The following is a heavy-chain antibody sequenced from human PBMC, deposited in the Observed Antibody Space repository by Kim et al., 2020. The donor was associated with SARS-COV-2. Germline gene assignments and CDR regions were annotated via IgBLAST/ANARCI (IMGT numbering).Heavy chain of an antibody. J-gene: IGHJ4*02. Sequence: SETLSLTCTVSGGSINTYYWSWIRQPPGKGLEWIGYIYYSGITNYNPSLKSRVTMPVDTSKNQFSLKLSSVTAADTAIYYCARVGADSLFDYWGQGILVTVSS. CDR3: ARVGADSLFDY. D-gene: IGHD3-16*01. CDR2: IYYSGIT. V-gene: IGHV4-59*01. CDR1: GGSINTYY.